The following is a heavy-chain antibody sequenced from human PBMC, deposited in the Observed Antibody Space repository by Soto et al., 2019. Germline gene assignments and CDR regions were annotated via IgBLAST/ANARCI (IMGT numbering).Heavy chain of an antibody. CDR1: GYTFTGYY. CDR3: ARTPMTTVVTFYFDY. Sequence: VASVKVSCKASGYTFTGYYMHWVRQAPGQGLEWMGWINPNSGGTNYAQKFQGWVTMTRDTSISTAYMELSRLRSDDTAVYYCARTPMTTVVTFYFDYWGQGTLVTVSS. J-gene: IGHJ4*02. V-gene: IGHV1-2*04. D-gene: IGHD4-17*01. CDR2: INPNSGGT.